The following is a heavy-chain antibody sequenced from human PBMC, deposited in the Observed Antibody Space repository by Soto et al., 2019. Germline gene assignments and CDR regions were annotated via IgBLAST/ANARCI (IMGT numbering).Heavy chain of an antibody. Sequence: QVQLVQSGAEVKKPGSSVKVSCKASGGTFGSYAISWVRQAPGQGLEWMGGIIPIPGTANYAQKFQGGVTMAPDKSTRTPSMGLWGRRSEDTPLYYCAGAQGGGTTLETYSYSSSGMEAGGKGTRLPSPQ. CDR3: AGAQGGGTTLETYSYSSSGMEA. CDR1: GGTFGSYA. CDR2: IIPIPGTA. D-gene: IGHD2-15*01. J-gene: IGHJ6*04. V-gene: IGHV1-69*06.